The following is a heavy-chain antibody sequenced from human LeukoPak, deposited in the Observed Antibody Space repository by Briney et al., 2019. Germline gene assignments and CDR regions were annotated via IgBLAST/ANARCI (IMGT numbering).Heavy chain of an antibody. D-gene: IGHD3-10*01. CDR3: ARHYGP. J-gene: IGHJ5*02. CDR1: GGSINSIYW. Sequence: SETLSLTCAVSGGSINSIYWWSWVRQPPGKGLEWIGSIYDSGSTYYNPSLKSRVTISVDTSKNQFSLKLNSVTAADTAVYYCARHYGPWGQGTLVTVSS. CDR2: IYDSGST. V-gene: IGHV4-39*01.